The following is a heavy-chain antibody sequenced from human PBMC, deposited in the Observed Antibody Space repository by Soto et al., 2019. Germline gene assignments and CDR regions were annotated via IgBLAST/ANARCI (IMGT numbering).Heavy chain of an antibody. Sequence: EVQLVESGGGLIQPGGSLRLSCAVSGFTVSNNYMSWVRQAPGKGLEGVSVIYSGGYTAYGDSVKGRFTISRDNSKNILNFKKKSRRGVGTAVFSCGTQPGGGGYWGQGTLVTVSS. CDR3: GTQPGGGGY. CDR2: IYSGGYT. D-gene: IGHD3-10*01. CDR1: GFTVSNNY. J-gene: IGHJ4*02. V-gene: IGHV3-53*01.